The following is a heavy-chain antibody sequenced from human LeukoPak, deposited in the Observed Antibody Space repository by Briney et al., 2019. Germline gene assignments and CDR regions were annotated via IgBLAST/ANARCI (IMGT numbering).Heavy chain of an antibody. CDR3: ARRIPTGWYFDL. D-gene: IGHD1-14*01. V-gene: IGHV4-34*01. J-gene: IGHJ2*01. CDR1: GGSFSGYY. Sequence: SETLSLTCAVYGGSFSGYYWSWIRQPPGRGLEWIGEINHSGSTNYNPSPKSRVTISVDTSKNQFSLKLSSVTAADTAVYYCARRIPTGWYFDLWGRGTLVTVSS. CDR2: INHSGST.